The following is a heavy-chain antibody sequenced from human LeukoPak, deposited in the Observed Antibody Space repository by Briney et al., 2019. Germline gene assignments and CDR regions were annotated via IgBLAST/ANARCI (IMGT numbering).Heavy chain of an antibody. J-gene: IGHJ4*02. V-gene: IGHV1-2*02. CDR1: GYTSTGYY. D-gene: IGHD2-15*01. CDR2: INPNSGGT. CDR3: ARDLRYCSGGSCYGRYGY. Sequence: ASVKVSCKASGYTSTGYYMHWVRQAPGQGLEWMGWINPNSGGTNYAQKFQGRVTMTRDTSISTAYMELSRLRSDDTAVYYCARDLRYCSGGSCYGRYGYWGQGTLVTVSS.